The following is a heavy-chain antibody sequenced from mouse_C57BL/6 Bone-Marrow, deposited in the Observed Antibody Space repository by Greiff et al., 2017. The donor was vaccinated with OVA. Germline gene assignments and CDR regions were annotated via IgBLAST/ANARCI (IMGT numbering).Heavy chain of an antibody. CDR3: ARSFYYYGSRGSWFAY. V-gene: IGHV1-54*01. J-gene: IGHJ3*01. Sequence: VQLQESGAELVRPGTSVKVSCKASGYAFTNYLIEWVKQRPGQGLEWIGVINPGSGGTNYNEKFKGKATLTADKSSSTAYMQLSSLTSEDSAVYFCARSFYYYGSRGSWFAYWGQGTLVTVSA. CDR2: INPGSGGT. D-gene: IGHD1-1*01. CDR1: GYAFTNYL.